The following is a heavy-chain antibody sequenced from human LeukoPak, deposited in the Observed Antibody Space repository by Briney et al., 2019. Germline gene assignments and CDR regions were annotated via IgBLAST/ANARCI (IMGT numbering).Heavy chain of an antibody. Sequence: PGGSLRLSCGASGSTFSSYWMHWVRQAPGKGLVWVSRINNDGSSTSYADSVQGRFTISRDNAKNTLYLQMNSLRAEDTALYYCARVARGDYYYYYMDVWGKGTTVTVSS. D-gene: IGHD3-10*01. V-gene: IGHV3-74*01. CDR2: INNDGSST. CDR3: ARVARGDYYYYYMDV. J-gene: IGHJ6*03. CDR1: GSTFSSYW.